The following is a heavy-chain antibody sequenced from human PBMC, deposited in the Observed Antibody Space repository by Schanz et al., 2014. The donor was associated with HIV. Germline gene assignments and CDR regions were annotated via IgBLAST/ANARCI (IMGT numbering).Heavy chain of an antibody. CDR1: GFPFNSYG. J-gene: IGHJ5*02. D-gene: IGHD6-13*01. CDR2: IWYDGSNK. V-gene: IGHV3-33*08. CDR3: ARGQPLVQRWFDP. Sequence: VNLVESGGGLVKPGRSLRLSCAASGFPFNSYGMHWVRQAPGKGLEWVALIWYDGSNKIYADSVKGRFTISRDNSKNTLYLQMNSLRPEDTAVYYCARGQPLVQRWFDPWGQGTLVTVSS.